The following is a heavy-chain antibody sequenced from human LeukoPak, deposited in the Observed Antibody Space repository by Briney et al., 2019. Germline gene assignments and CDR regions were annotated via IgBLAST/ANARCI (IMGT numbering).Heavy chain of an antibody. CDR3: ARAELELGARIDY. V-gene: IGHV4-34*01. J-gene: IGHJ4*02. CDR1: GFTFSSYW. Sequence: GSLRLSCAASGFTFSSYWMSWIRQPPGKGLEWIGEINHSGSTNYNPSLKSRVTISVDTSKNQFSLKLSSVTAADTAVYYCARAELELGARIDYWGQGTLVTVSS. D-gene: IGHD1-26*01. CDR2: INHSGST.